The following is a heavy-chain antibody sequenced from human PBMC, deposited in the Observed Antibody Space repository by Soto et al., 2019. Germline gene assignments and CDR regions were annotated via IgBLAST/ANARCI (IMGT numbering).Heavy chain of an antibody. V-gene: IGHV1-18*01. Sequence: ASVKVSCKASGYIFSAFGINWVRQAPGQGLEWMGWISAYSGQTNYAQRVQGRVTMTTDTSTTTAYMELTRLRSDDTAIYYCARPLDYSHYAMDVWGQGTMVTVSS. J-gene: IGHJ6*02. CDR3: ARPLDYSHYAMDV. CDR1: GYIFSAFG. CDR2: ISAYSGQT.